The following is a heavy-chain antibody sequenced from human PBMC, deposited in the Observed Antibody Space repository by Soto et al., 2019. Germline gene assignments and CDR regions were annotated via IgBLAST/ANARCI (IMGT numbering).Heavy chain of an antibody. CDR3: ARDPGGVTSPGTLGMDV. CDR1: GGTFSSYA. J-gene: IGHJ6*02. V-gene: IGHV1-69*13. CDR2: IIPIFGTA. Sequence: SVKVSCKASGGTFSSYAISWVRQAPGQGFEWMGGIIPIFGTANYAQKFQGRVTITADESTSTAYMELSSLRSEDTAVYYCARDPGGVTSPGTLGMDVWGQGTTVTVSS. D-gene: IGHD3-10*01.